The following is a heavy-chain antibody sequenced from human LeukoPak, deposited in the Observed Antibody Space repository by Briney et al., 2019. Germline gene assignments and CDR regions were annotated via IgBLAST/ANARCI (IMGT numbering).Heavy chain of an antibody. CDR1: GGSISSSSYS. CDR2: IYYSGST. J-gene: IGHJ4*02. V-gene: IGHV4-39*07. Sequence: SETLSLTCSVSGGSISSSSYSWGWVRQPPGKGLEWIARIYYSGSTYYNPSLKSRVTISVDKSKNQFSLKLSSVTAADTAVYYCARDPYYYDSSGYYSARLRLGLDYWGQGTLVTVSS. CDR3: ARDPYYYDSSGYYSARLRLGLDY. D-gene: IGHD3-22*01.